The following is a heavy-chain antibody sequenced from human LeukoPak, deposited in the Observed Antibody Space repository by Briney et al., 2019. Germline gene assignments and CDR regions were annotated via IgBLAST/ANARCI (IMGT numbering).Heavy chain of an antibody. CDR3: ARISPGAFDI. J-gene: IGHJ3*02. CDR1: GGSISSSPYY. V-gene: IGHV4-39*01. Sequence: SETLSLTCTVSGGSISSSPYYWGWVRQPPGKGLEWIASIYRSGSTFYDPSLKSRVTVSIDTSKNQFSLRLNSVTAADTAIYYCARISPGAFDIWGQGTMVTVSS. D-gene: IGHD2-15*01. CDR2: IYRSGST.